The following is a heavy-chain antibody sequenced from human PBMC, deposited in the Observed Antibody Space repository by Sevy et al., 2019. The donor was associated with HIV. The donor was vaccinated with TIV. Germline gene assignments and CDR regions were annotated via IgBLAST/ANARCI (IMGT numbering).Heavy chain of an antibody. D-gene: IGHD3-16*02. Sequence: GGSLRLSCAASGFTFSNAWMSWVRQAPGKGLEWVGRIKSKTDGGTTDYAAPVKGRFTISRDDSKNTLYLQMNSLKTEDTAVYYCTTERAYYDYVWGSYRPAGNYYYYYMDVWGKGTTVTVSS. CDR1: GFTFSNAW. CDR2: IKSKTDGGTT. V-gene: IGHV3-15*01. CDR3: TTERAYYDYVWGSYRPAGNYYYYYMDV. J-gene: IGHJ6*03.